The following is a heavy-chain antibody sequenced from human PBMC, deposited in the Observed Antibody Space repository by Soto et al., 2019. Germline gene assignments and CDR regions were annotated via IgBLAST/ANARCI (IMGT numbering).Heavy chain of an antibody. Sequence: GGSLRLSCAASGFTFSSYAMHWVRQAPGKGLEWVAVISYDGSNKYYADSVKGRFTISRDNSKNTLYLQMNSLRAEDTAVYYCARGYRVVAATSPFDYWGQGTLVTVSS. J-gene: IGHJ4*02. D-gene: IGHD2-15*01. CDR3: ARGYRVVAATSPFDY. V-gene: IGHV3-30-3*01. CDR1: GFTFSSYA. CDR2: ISYDGSNK.